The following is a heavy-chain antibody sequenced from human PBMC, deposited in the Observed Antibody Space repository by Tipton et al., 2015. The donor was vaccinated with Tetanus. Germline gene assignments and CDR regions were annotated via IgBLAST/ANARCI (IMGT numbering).Heavy chain of an antibody. V-gene: IGHV1-46*01. CDR2: INPIGGSS. D-gene: IGHD1-26*01. Sequence: QLVQSGAEVKKPGTSMKLSCTASGYTFIDHYIHWLRRAPGQGLEWVAVINPIGGSSNYAQKFQGRVTLTSDTSTSSAYLELTSLSSSDTAVYYCTGEVGSHFQFDYWGQGTLLPVSS. CDR1: GYTFIDHY. J-gene: IGHJ4*02. CDR3: TGEVGSHFQFDY.